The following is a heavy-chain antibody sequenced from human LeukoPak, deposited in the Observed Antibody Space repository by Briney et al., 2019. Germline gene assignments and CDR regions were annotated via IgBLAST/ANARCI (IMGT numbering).Heavy chain of an antibody. CDR2: ISGSGGST. V-gene: IGHV3-23*01. J-gene: IGHJ4*02. CDR1: GFTFSSYA. CDR3: AKKIRFLEWLFSYFDY. Sequence: GGSLRLSCAASGFTFSSYAMSWVRQAPGKGLEWVSAISGSGGSTYYADSVKGRFTISRDNSKNTLYLQMYSLRAEDTAVYYCAKKIRFLEWLFSYFDYWGQGTLVTVSS. D-gene: IGHD3-3*01.